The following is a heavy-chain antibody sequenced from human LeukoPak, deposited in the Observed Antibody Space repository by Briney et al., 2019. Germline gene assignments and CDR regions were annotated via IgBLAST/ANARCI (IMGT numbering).Heavy chain of an antibody. CDR1: GGSISSNNW. D-gene: IGHD3-10*01. Sequence: SETLSLTCAVSGGSISSNNWWSWVRQPPGKGLEWIGEIYHSGTANYNPSLKSRVTISVDTSKNQFSLKLSSVTAADTAVYYCASQGAMVRGVIGYWGQGTLVTVSS. CDR2: IYHSGTA. J-gene: IGHJ4*02. V-gene: IGHV4-4*02. CDR3: ASQGAMVRGVIGY.